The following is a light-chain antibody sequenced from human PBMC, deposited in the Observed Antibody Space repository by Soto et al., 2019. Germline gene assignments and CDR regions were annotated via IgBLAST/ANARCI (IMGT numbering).Light chain of an antibody. CDR2: AAS. CDR3: QQGYSTPPIS. CDR1: QSISSY. J-gene: IGKJ5*01. Sequence: DIQMTQSPSSLSASVGDRVTITCRASQSISSYLNWYQQKPGKAPKLLIYAASSMQSGVPSRFSGSASGTDFTLTISSLQPEDFATYYCQQGYSTPPISFGQGTRLEIK. V-gene: IGKV1-39*01.